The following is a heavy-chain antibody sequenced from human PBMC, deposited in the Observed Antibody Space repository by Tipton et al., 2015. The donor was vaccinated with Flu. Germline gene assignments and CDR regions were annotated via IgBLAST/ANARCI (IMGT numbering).Heavy chain of an antibody. V-gene: IGHV4-31*03. Sequence: TLSLTCTVSGDSISSGGAYWTWIRQRPGKGLEWIGCIYYSGSTYSNPSLESRITISVDTSNNQFSLKLSSMTAADTAVYYCARMEWTVTTPRYFDLWGRGTLVTVSS. CDR3: ARMEWTVTTPRYFDL. D-gene: IGHD4-17*01. CDR1: GDSISSGGAY. J-gene: IGHJ2*01. CDR2: IYYSGST.